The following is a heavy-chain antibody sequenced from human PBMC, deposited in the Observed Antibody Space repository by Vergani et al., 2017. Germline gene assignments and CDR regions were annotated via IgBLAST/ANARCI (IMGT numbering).Heavy chain of an antibody. CDR2: IRNKAYGGTT. Sequence: EVQLVESGGGLVPPGRSLRLSCAASGFSFGDYAMTWVRQAPGKGLEWVAFIRNKAYGGTTEYAASVKGRFTISRDDSKRLAYLQLSGLKTEDTAVYYCTTPTKWELRYYFDYWGQGTLVTVSS. J-gene: IGHJ4*02. V-gene: IGHV3-49*04. CDR3: TTPTKWELRYYFDY. D-gene: IGHD3-9*01. CDR1: GFSFGDYA.